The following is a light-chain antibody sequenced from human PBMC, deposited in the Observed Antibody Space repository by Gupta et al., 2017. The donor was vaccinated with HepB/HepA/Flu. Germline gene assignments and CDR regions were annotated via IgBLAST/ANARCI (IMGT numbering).Light chain of an antibody. CDR2: SNN. CDR1: NSNIGSNP. V-gene: IGLV1-44*01. CDR3: AAWDDSLNGPVV. J-gene: IGLJ2*01. Sequence: QSVLTPPPSASGTPGQRVTISCSGSNSNIGSNPVNWYQQFPGRGPKLLIYSNNRRPSGVPDRFSGSKSGTSASLAISGLQSEDEADYFCAAWDDSLNGPVVFGGGTKLTVL.